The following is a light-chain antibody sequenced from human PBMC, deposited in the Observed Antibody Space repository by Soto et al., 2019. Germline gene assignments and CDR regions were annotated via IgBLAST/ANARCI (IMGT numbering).Light chain of an antibody. CDR3: QQSYSTPPT. V-gene: IGKV1-39*01. J-gene: IGKJ4*01. Sequence: IQMTQSPSSLSASVGDRVTITCRASQSISSYLNWYQQKPGKAPKLLIYASSSLQSGVPSRFSGSGSGTDFTLTISSLQPEDFATYYCQQSYSTPPTCGGGTMVYIK. CDR2: ASS. CDR1: QSISSY.